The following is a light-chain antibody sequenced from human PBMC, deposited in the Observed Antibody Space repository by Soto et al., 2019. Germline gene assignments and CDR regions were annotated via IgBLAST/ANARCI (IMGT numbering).Light chain of an antibody. V-gene: IGKV3-20*01. CDR1: ESISRDY. Sequence: EIVLTQSPGTLSLSPGQRATLSCRASESISRDYLAWYQQRLGQAPRLLIYGASSGATGIPDRFSGSGSGTDFTLTISRLEPEDFAVYYCQQYDDSPLTFGGGTKVEIK. CDR2: GAS. J-gene: IGKJ4*01. CDR3: QQYDDSPLT.